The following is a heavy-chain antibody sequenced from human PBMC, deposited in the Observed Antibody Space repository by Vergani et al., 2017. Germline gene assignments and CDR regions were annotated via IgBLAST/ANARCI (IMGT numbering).Heavy chain of an antibody. J-gene: IGHJ5*02. CDR2: IYAGDSDV. V-gene: IGHV5-51*03. CDR3: AKTHDXSSLYSSYNWFDP. CDR1: GYSITNYW. D-gene: IGHD3-3*01. Sequence: VQLVQSGAEVKKPGESLKISCQGSGYSITNYWIAWVRQRPGKGLEWMGIIYAGDSDVRYSPSFQGQVTMSVDKSLSTAYLQGSSLKASDTATYYCAKTHDXSSLYSSYNWFDPWGKGTQVTVSS.